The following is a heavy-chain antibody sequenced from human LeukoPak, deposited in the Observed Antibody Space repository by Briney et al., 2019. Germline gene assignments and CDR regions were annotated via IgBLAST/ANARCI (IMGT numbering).Heavy chain of an antibody. CDR2: IAGSGDSS. J-gene: IGHJ2*01. V-gene: IGHV3-23*01. CDR1: GITFTSYA. CDR3: ARDRYCGGDCYYWHFDL. Sequence: GGSLRLSFAASGITFTSYAMTWVRQAPGKGLEWVSSIAGSGDSSYYADSVKGRFIISRDNSKDTLYLQMNNLRVEDTAVYYCARDRYCGGDCYYWHFDLWGRGTLVTVSS. D-gene: IGHD2-21*02.